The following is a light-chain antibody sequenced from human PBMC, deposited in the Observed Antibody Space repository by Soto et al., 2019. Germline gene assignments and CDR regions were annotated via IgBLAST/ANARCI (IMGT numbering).Light chain of an antibody. Sequence: EIVMTQSPATLSVSPGERATLSCRASQSVSSYLAWYQQKPGQAPRLLIYGASNRATGIPDRFSGSGSGTDFTLTISRLEPEDFAVYYCQQYGSSPGRTFGQGTKVDIK. CDR2: GAS. J-gene: IGKJ1*01. V-gene: IGKV3-20*01. CDR1: QSVSSY. CDR3: QQYGSSPGRT.